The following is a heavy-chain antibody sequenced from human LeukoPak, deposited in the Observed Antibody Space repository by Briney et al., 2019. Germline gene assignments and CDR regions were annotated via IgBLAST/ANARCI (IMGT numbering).Heavy chain of an antibody. Sequence: ASVKVSCKASGYTFTSFGISWVRQAPGQGLEWMGWISAYNGNTNYAQKLQGRVTMTTDTSTSTAYMELRRLRCDETAVYSCARVPYIAAAGRVYYGMDVWGKGTTVTVSS. CDR1: GYTFTSFG. D-gene: IGHD6-13*01. J-gene: IGHJ6*04. V-gene: IGHV1-18*04. CDR2: ISAYNGNT. CDR3: ARVPYIAAAGRVYYGMDV.